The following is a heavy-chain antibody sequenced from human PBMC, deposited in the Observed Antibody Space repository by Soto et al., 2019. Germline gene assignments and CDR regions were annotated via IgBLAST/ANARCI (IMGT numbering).Heavy chain of an antibody. V-gene: IGHV3-53*01. CDR3: EKLGPYDSEIYSFRFNWIDP. Sequence: EVRLVDSGGGLIQPGGSLRLSCAASGFSVSSSHMIWVRQAPGKGLEWVPGIYSGGTTYYALSVKGRFTISRDKSKNTVYIQMDSIRTEDTDVYHCEKLGPYDSEIYSFRFNWIDPWRQGTLFTVSS. D-gene: IGHD3-10*01. J-gene: IGHJ5*02. CDR1: GFSVSSSH. CDR2: IYSGGTT.